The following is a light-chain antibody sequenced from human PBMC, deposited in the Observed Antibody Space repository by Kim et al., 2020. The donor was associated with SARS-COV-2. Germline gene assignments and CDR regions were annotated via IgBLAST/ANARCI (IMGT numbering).Light chain of an antibody. CDR2: GNN. CDR1: SSNIGAGHD. J-gene: IGLJ3*02. V-gene: IGLV1-40*01. Sequence: QSVLTQPPSVSGAPGQRVTISCTGSSSNIGAGHDVHWYQQLPGTAPKLLIYGNNNRPSGVPDRFSGSKSGTSASLAITGLQPEDEADYYCQSYDSSLSASVFGGGTKLTVL. CDR3: QSYDSSLSASV.